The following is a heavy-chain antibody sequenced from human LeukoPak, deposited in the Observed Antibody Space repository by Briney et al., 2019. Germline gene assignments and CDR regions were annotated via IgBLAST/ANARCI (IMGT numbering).Heavy chain of an antibody. J-gene: IGHJ3*02. CDR2: INPNSGGT. V-gene: IGHV1-2*02. CDR1: GYTFTVYY. D-gene: IGHD3-9*01. Sequence: GASVKVSCRASGYTFTVYYMHWVRQAPGQGLEWMGWINPNSGGTNYAQKFQGRVTMTRDTSISTAYMELSRLRSDDTAVYYCARDPGLRYFDWLLSGAFDIWGQGTMVTVSS. CDR3: ARDPGLRYFDWLLSGAFDI.